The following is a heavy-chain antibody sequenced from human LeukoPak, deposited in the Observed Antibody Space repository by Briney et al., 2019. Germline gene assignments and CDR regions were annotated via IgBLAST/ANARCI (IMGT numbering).Heavy chain of an antibody. V-gene: IGHV3-30-3*01. D-gene: IGHD3-22*01. CDR3: ARDNIGLGPSGYGSLDY. CDR2: ISYDGSNK. CDR1: GFTFSSYA. J-gene: IGHJ4*02. Sequence: GGSLRLSCAASGFTFSSYAMHWVRQAPGKGQEWVAVISYDGSNKYYADSVKGRFTISRDNSKNTLYLQMNSLRAEDTAVYYCARDNIGLGPSGYGSLDYWGQGTLVTVSS.